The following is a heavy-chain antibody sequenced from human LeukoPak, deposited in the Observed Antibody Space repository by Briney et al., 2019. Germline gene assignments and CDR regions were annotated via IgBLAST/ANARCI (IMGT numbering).Heavy chain of an antibody. D-gene: IGHD3-10*01. CDR3: ARGRFGESYVDY. V-gene: IGHV4-39*07. CDR1: GGSISSSSYY. Sequence: PSETLSLTCTVSGGSISSSSYYWGWIRQPPGKGLEWIGSIYYSGSTYYNPSLKSRVTISVDTSKNQFSLKLSPVTAADTAVYYCARGRFGESYVDYWGQGTLVTVSS. J-gene: IGHJ4*02. CDR2: IYYSGST.